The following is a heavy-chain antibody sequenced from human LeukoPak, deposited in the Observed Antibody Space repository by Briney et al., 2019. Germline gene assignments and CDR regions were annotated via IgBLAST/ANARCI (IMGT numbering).Heavy chain of an antibody. V-gene: IGHV1-24*01. CDR1: GYTLTELS. Sequence: GASVKASCKVSGYTLTELSMRWVRQAPGKGLEWMGGFDPEDGETIYAQKFQGRVTMTEDTSTDTAYMELSSLRSEDTAVYYCATRSGYSYGYLVYFDYWGQGTLVTVSS. CDR3: ATRSGYSYGYLVYFDY. D-gene: IGHD5-18*01. CDR2: FDPEDGET. J-gene: IGHJ4*02.